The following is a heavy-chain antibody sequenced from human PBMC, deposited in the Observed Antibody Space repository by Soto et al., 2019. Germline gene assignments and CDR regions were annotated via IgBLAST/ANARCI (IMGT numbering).Heavy chain of an antibody. CDR3: ARTNLGYCSGGSCYADYYYGMDV. V-gene: IGHV5-51*01. Sequence: GGARKIPCKGSGYSFTSLWFGWVPHIPGKGLEGMGVIYPGDSDTRYSPSFQGPVTISADKSISTAYLQWSSLKASDTAMYYCARTNLGYCSGGSCYADYYYGMDVWGQGTTVTVSS. CDR1: GYSFTSLW. D-gene: IGHD2-15*01. CDR2: IYPGDSDT. J-gene: IGHJ6*02.